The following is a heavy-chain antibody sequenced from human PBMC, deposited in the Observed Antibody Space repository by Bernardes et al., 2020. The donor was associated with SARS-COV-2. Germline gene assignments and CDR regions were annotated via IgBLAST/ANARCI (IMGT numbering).Heavy chain of an antibody. J-gene: IGHJ6*02. Sequence: SETLSLTCAVYGGSFSGYYWSWIRQPPGKGLEWIGEINHSGSTNYNPSLKSRVTISVDTSKNQFSLKLSSVTAADTAVYYCARGRRVLMVYATYYYGMDVWGQGTTVTVSS. CDR2: INHSGST. D-gene: IGHD2-8*01. CDR3: ARGRRVLMVYATYYYGMDV. V-gene: IGHV4-34*01. CDR1: GGSFSGYY.